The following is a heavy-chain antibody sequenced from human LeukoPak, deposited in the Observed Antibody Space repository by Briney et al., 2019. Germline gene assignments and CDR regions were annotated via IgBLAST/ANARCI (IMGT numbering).Heavy chain of an antibody. V-gene: IGHV1-69*13. J-gene: IGHJ5*02. D-gene: IGHD3-22*01. CDR2: IIPIFGTA. Sequence: ASVKVSCKASGGTFSSYAISWVRQAPGQGLEWMGGIIPIFGTANYAQKFQGRVTITADESTSTAYMELSSLRSEDTAVYYCAREYYDSSGYSGDWFDPWGQGTLVTVSS. CDR1: GGTFSSYA. CDR3: AREYYDSSGYSGDWFDP.